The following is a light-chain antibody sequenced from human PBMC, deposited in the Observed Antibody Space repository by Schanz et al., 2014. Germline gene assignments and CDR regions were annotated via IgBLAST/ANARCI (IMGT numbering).Light chain of an antibody. CDR1: QSVSSTY. CDR2: ATS. J-gene: IGKJ2*01. CDR3: QQYGGSPYT. V-gene: IGKV3-20*01. Sequence: TVLTQSPDTLSLSPGERATLSCRASQSVSSTYLAWYQQRPGQAPRLLIYATSRRATGISDRFSGSGSGTDFSLTISRLEPEDFAVYYCQQYGGSPYTFGQGTNLEIK.